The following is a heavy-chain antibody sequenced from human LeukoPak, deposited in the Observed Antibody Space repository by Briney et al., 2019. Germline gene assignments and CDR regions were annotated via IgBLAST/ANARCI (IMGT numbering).Heavy chain of an antibody. Sequence: PGGSLRLSCAASGFRFPRYAMSWVRQAPGKGLEWVANIKQDGSEKYYVDSVKGRFTISRDNAKNSLYLQMNSLRAEDTAVYYCAREAMLTGNFDYWGQGTLVTVSS. CDR2: IKQDGSEK. D-gene: IGHD3-9*01. CDR1: GFRFPRYA. V-gene: IGHV3-7*01. J-gene: IGHJ4*02. CDR3: AREAMLTGNFDY.